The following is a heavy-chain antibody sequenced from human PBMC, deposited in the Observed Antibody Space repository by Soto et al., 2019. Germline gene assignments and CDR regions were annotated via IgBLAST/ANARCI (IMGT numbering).Heavy chain of an antibody. J-gene: IGHJ4*02. CDR3: ARLRDYGDYDSDYFDY. D-gene: IGHD4-17*01. V-gene: IGHV4-61*01. CDR2: IYYSGST. CDR1: GGSVSSGSYY. Sequence: QVQLQESGPGLVKPSETLSLTCTVSGGSVSSGSYYWSWIRQPPGKGLEWIGYIYYSGSTNYNPSLTSRVTISVDTSKNQFSLKLSSVTAADTAVYYCARLRDYGDYDSDYFDYWGQGTLVTVSS.